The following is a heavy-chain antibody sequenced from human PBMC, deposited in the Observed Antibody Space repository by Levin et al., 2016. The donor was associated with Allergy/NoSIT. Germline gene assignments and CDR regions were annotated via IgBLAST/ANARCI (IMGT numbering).Heavy chain of an antibody. J-gene: IGHJ6*02. Sequence: ASVKVSCKTSGYTFTAFYIQWVRQAPGQGLEWVGWINPASGGTNFAQKLQGRVTMTRDTSISTVYLELSGLKSDDAAVYFCARDDMAADDNMDVWGQGTAVTVSS. CDR2: INPASGGT. CDR1: GYTFTAFY. D-gene: IGHD5-24*01. CDR3: ARDDMAADDNMDV. V-gene: IGHV1-2*02.